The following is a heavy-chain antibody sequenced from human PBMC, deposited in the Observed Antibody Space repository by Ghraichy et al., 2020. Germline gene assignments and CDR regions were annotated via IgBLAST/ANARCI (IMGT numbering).Heavy chain of an antibody. Sequence: GGSLRLSCAMSGFNFGDFAVGWVRQAPGKGLEWVSSIARSGSADYTDSVKGRLTISRDNSKNILYLHMSSLRAEETATYYCARYSGWNPSSYFFKSWGQGTLGTVSS. V-gene: IGHV3-23*01. D-gene: IGHD3-9*01. J-gene: IGHJ5*02. CDR2: IARSGSA. CDR1: GFNFGDFA. CDR3: ARYSGWNPSSYFFKS.